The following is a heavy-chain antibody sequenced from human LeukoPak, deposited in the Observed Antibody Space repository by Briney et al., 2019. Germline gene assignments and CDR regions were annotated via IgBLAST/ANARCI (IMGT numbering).Heavy chain of an antibody. CDR2: ISTSGGTI. CDR3: ARDHVGWFDP. V-gene: IGHV3-11*04. J-gene: IGHJ5*02. Sequence: PGGSLRLSCAASGFSFSDYYMSWIRQYPGKGLEWVSYISTSGGTIYYADSVKGRFTISRDNAKNSLYLQMNSLRAEDTAVYYCARDHVGWFDPWGQGILVTVSS. D-gene: IGHD1-26*01. CDR1: GFSFSDYY.